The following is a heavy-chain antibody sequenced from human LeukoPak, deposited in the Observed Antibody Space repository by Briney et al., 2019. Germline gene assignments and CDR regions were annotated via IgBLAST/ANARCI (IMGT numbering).Heavy chain of an antibody. V-gene: IGHV4-59*01. D-gene: IGHD6-13*01. J-gene: IGHJ4*02. Sequence: KPSETLSLTCTVSGGSISGSYWSWIRQPPGKGLEWIGYIYYSGSTNYNPSLTSRVTISMDTPKNQFSLKLSSVTAADTAVYYCASIGSYSSSLDYWGQGTLVTVSS. CDR2: IYYSGST. CDR3: ASIGSYSSSLDY. CDR1: GGSISGSY.